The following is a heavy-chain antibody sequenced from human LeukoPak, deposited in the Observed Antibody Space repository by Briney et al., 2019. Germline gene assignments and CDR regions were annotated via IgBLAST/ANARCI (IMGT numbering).Heavy chain of an antibody. V-gene: IGHV5-51*01. CDR1: GYSFSTYW. CDR3: ARRDVRRAVSTVDAFDY. D-gene: IGHD5/OR15-5a*01. J-gene: IGHJ4*02. Sequence: GESLKISSKGSGYSFSTYWIGWVRQMPGKGLEWVRIIYPHDADTRYSPSFQGQVTISADKSTDTAYLQWNSLKASDTAMYFCARRDVRRAVSTVDAFDYWGQGTLVTVSS. CDR2: IYPHDADT.